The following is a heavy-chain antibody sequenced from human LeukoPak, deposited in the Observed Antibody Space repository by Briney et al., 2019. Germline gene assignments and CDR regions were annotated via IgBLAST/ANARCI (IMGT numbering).Heavy chain of an antibody. CDR2: IFYSGST. Sequence: SETLSLTCTVSGGSISSYYWSWIRQPPGKGLEWIGYIFYSGSTNYNPSLKSRVTISVDTSKNQFSLKLSSVTAADTAVYYCASRFYGSGSYFWAFDPWGQGTLVTVSS. CDR3: ASRFYGSGSYFWAFDP. J-gene: IGHJ5*02. CDR1: GGSISSYY. V-gene: IGHV4-59*12. D-gene: IGHD3-10*01.